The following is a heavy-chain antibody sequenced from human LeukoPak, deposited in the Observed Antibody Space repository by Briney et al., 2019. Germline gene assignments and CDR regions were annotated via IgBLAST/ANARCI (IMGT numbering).Heavy chain of an antibody. J-gene: IGHJ5*02. CDR2: IYYSGST. V-gene: IGHV4-4*02. Sequence: PSETLSLTCAVSGGSISSSNWWSWVRQPPGKGLEWIGSIYYSGSTYYNPSLKSRVTISVDTSKNQFSLKLSSVTAADTAVYYCARDIADASTFIAAAGTGEWFDPWGQGTLVTVSS. CDR3: ARDIADASTFIAAAGTGEWFDP. CDR1: GGSISSSNW. D-gene: IGHD6-13*01.